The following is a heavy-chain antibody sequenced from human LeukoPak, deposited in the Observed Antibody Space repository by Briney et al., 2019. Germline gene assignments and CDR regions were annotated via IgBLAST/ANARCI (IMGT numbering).Heavy chain of an antibody. J-gene: IGHJ6*02. CDR3: ARNSVGVDGMDV. CDR2: IYSGGST. CDR1: GFTVSSNY. Sequence: GGSLRLSCAASGFTVSSNYISWVRQAPGKWLEWVSVIYSGGSTYYADSVKGRVTISRDNSKNTLYLQMNSLRAEDTAVYYCARNSVGVDGMDVWGQGTTVTVSS. V-gene: IGHV3-66*01. D-gene: IGHD4-23*01.